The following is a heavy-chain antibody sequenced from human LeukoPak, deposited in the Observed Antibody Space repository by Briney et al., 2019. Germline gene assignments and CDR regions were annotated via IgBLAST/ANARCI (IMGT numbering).Heavy chain of an antibody. CDR3: ASHYDILTGYEY. D-gene: IGHD3-9*01. CDR2: IYYTGST. V-gene: IGHV4-34*01. J-gene: IGHJ4*02. Sequence: SETLSLTCAVFGGSFTDYYWSWIRQPPGKGLEWIGSIYYTGSTYYNPSLKSRVTISVDTSKNQFSLKLTSVTAADTAMYYCASHYDILTGYEYWGQGTLVTVSS. CDR1: GGSFTDYY.